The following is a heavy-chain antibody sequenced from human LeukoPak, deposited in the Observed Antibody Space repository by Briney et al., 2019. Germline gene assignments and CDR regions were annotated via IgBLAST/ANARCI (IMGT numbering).Heavy chain of an antibody. CDR3: ARSGDIYIDY. D-gene: IGHD5-12*01. CDR2: IYHSGST. V-gene: IGHV4-38-2*02. Sequence: SETLSLTCTVSGYSISSGYYWGWIRQPPGKGLEWIGSIYHSGSTYYNPSLKSRVTISVDTSKNQFSLKLSSVTAADAAVYYCARSGDIYIDYWGQGTLVTVSS. J-gene: IGHJ4*02. CDR1: GYSISSGYY.